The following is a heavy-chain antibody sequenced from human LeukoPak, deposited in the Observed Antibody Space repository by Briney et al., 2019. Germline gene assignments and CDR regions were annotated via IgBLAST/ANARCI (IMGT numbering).Heavy chain of an antibody. CDR3: ARLGHCRETNCYSDFYYMDV. D-gene: IGHD2-2*02. Sequence: ASVKVSCKASGGTFSTYAISWVRQAPGQGLEWMGGIIPVFDKVNYAQKFQDRVTITADDSTTTAYMELSSLTSEDTAIYYCARLGHCRETNCYSDFYYMDVWGKGTTVTVSS. CDR2: IIPVFDKV. CDR1: GGTFSTYA. V-gene: IGHV1-69*13. J-gene: IGHJ6*03.